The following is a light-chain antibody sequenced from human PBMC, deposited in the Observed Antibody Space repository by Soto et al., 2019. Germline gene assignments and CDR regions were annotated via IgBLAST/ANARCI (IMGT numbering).Light chain of an antibody. CDR1: SPTIVSNT. CDR2: SNN. V-gene: IGLV1-44*01. Sequence: QSALTQPRLACGSFRLGATSSFYGCSPTIVSNTVNWYKQHAGTDRKPLMYSNNQRPSGVPDRFSGSKSGTSASLAISGLQSEDEADYYCAAWDDSLNGRYVFGTGTKVTGL. CDR3: AAWDDSLNGRYV. J-gene: IGLJ1*01.